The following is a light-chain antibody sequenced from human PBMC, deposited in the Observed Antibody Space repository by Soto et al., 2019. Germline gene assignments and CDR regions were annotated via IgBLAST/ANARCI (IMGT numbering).Light chain of an antibody. CDR1: SSDVGGYNY. J-gene: IGLJ3*02. Sequence: QSALTQPASVSGSPGQSITISCTGTSSDVGGYNYVSWYQQHPGKAPKLMIYEVSNRPSGVSNRISGSKSGNTASLTISGLQDEDEADYYCSSYTSSSTWVFGGGTKLTVL. CDR3: SSYTSSSTWV. CDR2: EVS. V-gene: IGLV2-14*01.